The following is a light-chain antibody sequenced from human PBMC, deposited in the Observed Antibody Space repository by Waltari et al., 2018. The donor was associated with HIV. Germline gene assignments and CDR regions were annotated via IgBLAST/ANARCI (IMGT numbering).Light chain of an antibody. CDR3: QQYNNWPWT. Sequence: EIVMTQSPATLSVSPGERATLSCRASQTINNNLAWYQQKPGQTPRLLSYGTSTRATGFPVRFSGSGSGTEFTLTISSLQSEDFADYYCQQYNNWPWTFGQGTKVEIK. CDR2: GTS. V-gene: IGKV3-15*01. CDR1: QTINNN. J-gene: IGKJ1*01.